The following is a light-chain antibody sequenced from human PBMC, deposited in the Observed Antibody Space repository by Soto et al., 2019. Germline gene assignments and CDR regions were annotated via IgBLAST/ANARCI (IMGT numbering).Light chain of an antibody. CDR3: QQTHSIPWT. V-gene: IGKV1-39*01. Sequence: DIQMTQSPPSLSASVGDRVTISCRASQNLKNYLNWYQQKPGKAPELVTYGASSLQSGVPSRFSGSGSGTDFTLNISSLQPEDSATYYCQQTHSIPWTFGQGAEVEIK. J-gene: IGKJ1*01. CDR1: QNLKNY. CDR2: GAS.